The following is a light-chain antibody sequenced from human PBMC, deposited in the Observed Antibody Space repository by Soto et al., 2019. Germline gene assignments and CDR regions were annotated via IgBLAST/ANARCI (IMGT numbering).Light chain of an antibody. CDR3: HQSSSTQVT. V-gene: IGKV1-39*01. CDR1: QSVFNH. J-gene: IGKJ4*02. CDR2: DES. Sequence: DVQMTQSPSSLSASVGDSVTITCPASQSVFNHLSWFPQRPGKGHNLLIYDESSLHAGVPSRISGRGDGTDFTLTISTVQPEDSSIYHCHQSSSTQVTFGGGTRVELK.